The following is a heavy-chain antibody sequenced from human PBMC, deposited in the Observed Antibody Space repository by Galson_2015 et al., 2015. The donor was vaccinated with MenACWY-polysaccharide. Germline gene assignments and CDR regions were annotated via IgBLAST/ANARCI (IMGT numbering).Heavy chain of an antibody. D-gene: IGHD2-15*01. CDR1: GFTFSSYS. V-gene: IGHV3-21*01. CDR2: ISSSSSYI. J-gene: IGHJ4*02. CDR3: ARVNYCSGGSCSYFDY. Sequence: SLRLSCAASGFTFSSYSMNWVRQAPGKGLERVSSISSSSSYIYYADSVKGRFTISRDNAKNSLYLQMNSLRAEDTAVYYCARVNYCSGGSCSYFDYWGQGTLVTVSS.